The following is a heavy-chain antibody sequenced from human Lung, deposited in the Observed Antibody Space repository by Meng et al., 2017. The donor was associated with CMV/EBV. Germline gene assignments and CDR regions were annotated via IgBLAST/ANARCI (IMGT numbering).Heavy chain of an antibody. Sequence: SCAASGFTFSNYAVHWVRQAPGKGLDWVAVITHDGSKKYYADSVEGRYSISRDNSKNTVHLHMNSLRAEDTAFYYCARDHWDSKLQWLTAGGMDVWXQGNXVNGAS. J-gene: IGHJ6*01. CDR3: ARDHWDSKLQWLTAGGMDV. CDR2: ITHDGSKK. CDR1: GFTFSNYA. V-gene: IGHV3-30-3*01. D-gene: IGHD6-19*01.